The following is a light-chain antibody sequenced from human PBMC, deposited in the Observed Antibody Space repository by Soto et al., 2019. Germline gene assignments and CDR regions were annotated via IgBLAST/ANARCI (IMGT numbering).Light chain of an antibody. Sequence: QSALTQPPSASGSPGQSVTISCTGTSSDVGAYDFVSWYQHHPGKAPKLMIYEVTKRPSGVPDRFSGSKSGTSASLAITGLQAEDEADYYCQSFDSSLSGWVFGGGTKLTVL. CDR3: QSFDSSLSGWV. CDR2: EVT. V-gene: IGLV2-8*01. J-gene: IGLJ3*02. CDR1: SSDVGAYDF.